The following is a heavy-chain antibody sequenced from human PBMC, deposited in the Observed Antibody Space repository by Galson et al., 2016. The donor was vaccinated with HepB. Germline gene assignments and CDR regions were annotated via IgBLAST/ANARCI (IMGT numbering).Heavy chain of an antibody. CDR1: GDSVSSNSAA. J-gene: IGHJ6*02. V-gene: IGHV6-1*01. Sequence: CAISGDSVSSNSAAWNWIRQSPSRGLEWLGRTYYRSKWYNDYAVSVKSRIIVNPDTSKNQFSLQLNSVTPEDTAVYYCVEQRKGAPDCMDVWGQGTTVTVSS. D-gene: IGHD1/OR15-1a*01. CDR2: TYYRSKWYN. CDR3: VEQRKGAPDCMDV.